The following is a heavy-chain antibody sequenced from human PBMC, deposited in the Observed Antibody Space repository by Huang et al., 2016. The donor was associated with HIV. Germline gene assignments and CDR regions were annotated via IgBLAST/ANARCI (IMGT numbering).Heavy chain of an antibody. CDR2: INWNSGSI. J-gene: IGHJ3*02. V-gene: IGHV3-9*01. CDR3: ARLSPRGYNPGAAFDI. CDR1: GFTFDDYA. D-gene: IGHD5-12*01. Sequence: EVQLVESGGGLVQPGRSLRLSCAASGFTFDDYAMHWVRQAPGKGLEWVAGINWNSGSIGYADAVKCRFTISRDNAKNSLYLQMNSLRAEDTALYYCARLSPRGYNPGAAFDIWGQGTLVTVSS.